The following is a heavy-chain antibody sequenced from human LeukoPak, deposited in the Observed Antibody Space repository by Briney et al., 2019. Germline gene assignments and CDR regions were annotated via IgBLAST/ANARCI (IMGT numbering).Heavy chain of an antibody. D-gene: IGHD3-22*01. Sequence: NPSETLSLTCAVSGGSISSGGYSWSWIRQPPGKGLEWIGYIYYSGSTYYNPSLKSRVTISVDPSKPQFSLKLNSVTAADTAVYYCARSIDYYDSSGYRAPARWGPLPPPSAPANDAFDIWGQGTMVTVSS. CDR1: GGSISSGGYS. V-gene: IGHV4-30-4*07. CDR2: IYYSGST. J-gene: IGHJ3*02. CDR3: ARSIDYYDSSGYRAPARWGPLPPPSAPANDAFDI.